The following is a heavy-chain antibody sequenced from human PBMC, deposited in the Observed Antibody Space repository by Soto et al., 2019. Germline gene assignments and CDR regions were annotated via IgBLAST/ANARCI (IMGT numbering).Heavy chain of an antibody. V-gene: IGHV3-33*01. D-gene: IGHD1-1*01. J-gene: IGHJ4*02. CDR2: VWPNGNLK. CDR1: GFTFDPYG. CDR3: ARIQLDTIMALDY. Sequence: QVQLVESGGGVVQPGGSLRLSCAASGFTFDPYGFHWFRQAPGKGLERVAVVWPNGNLKYYADSVKGRFTISRDSSKSALNLQMNSLRADDTAVYYCARIQLDTIMALDYWGQGTLVTVSS.